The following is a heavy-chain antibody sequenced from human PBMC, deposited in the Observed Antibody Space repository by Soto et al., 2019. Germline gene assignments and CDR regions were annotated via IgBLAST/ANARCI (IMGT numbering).Heavy chain of an antibody. Sequence: PGGSLRLSCAASGLTSSTYGMSWVRQAPGKGLEWVSGISGSGTNTYYADSVKGRFTISRDNSKTMLYLQMNSLRAEDTAIYYCAKRLTTVTTVFDYWGQGTLVTVSS. CDR2: ISGSGTNT. CDR1: GLTSSTYG. D-gene: IGHD4-17*01. J-gene: IGHJ4*02. V-gene: IGHV3-23*01. CDR3: AKRLTTVTTVFDY.